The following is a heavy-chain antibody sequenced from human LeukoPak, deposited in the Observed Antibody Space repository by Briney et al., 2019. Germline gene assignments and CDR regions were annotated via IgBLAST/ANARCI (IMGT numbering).Heavy chain of an antibody. CDR2: ISSSGGIT. CDR1: GFTFSTFA. Sequence: GGSLRPSCAASGFTFSTFAMSWVRQAPGKGLVWVSGISSSGGITYYADSVKGRFTISRDHLKNTLFLQMNNLRAEDTATYYCARREYYYGSGTVGVDDFWGQGTLVTVSS. CDR3: ARREYYYGSGTVGVDDF. D-gene: IGHD3-10*01. J-gene: IGHJ4*02. V-gene: IGHV3-23*01.